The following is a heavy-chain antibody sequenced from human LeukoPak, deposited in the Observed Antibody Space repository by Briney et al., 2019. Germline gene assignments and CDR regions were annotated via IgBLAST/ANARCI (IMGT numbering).Heavy chain of an antibody. Sequence: GGSLRLSCAASGFTVNNNYMTWVRQAPGKGLEWVSVLYSNSITYYADSVKGRFTISRDSSKNTLYLQMNSLRVEDTAVYYCARGINMMIVAPGYWGQGTLVTVSS. CDR3: ARGINMMIVAPGY. V-gene: IGHV3-53*01. D-gene: IGHD3-22*01. J-gene: IGHJ4*02. CDR2: LYSNSIT. CDR1: GFTVNNNY.